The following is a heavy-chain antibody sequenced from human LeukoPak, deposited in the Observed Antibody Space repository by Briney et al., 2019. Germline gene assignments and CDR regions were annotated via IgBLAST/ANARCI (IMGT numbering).Heavy chain of an antibody. D-gene: IGHD3-16*01. CDR1: GYSISSDYY. V-gene: IGHV4-38-2*02. Sequence: PSETLSLTCTVSGYSISSDYYRGWVRQPPGKGLEWVGSIYHDESTFYNPSLKYRVTISLDRPKKQFSLRLASVTAADTAIYYCANADTEDYFDYWGQGTLVTVSS. J-gene: IGHJ4*02. CDR3: ANADTEDYFDY. CDR2: IYHDEST.